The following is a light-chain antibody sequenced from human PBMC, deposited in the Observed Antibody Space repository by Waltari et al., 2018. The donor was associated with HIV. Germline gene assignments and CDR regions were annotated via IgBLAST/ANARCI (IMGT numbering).Light chain of an antibody. J-gene: IGLJ2*01. Sequence: QSVLTQPPSASGTPGQRVTISCSGRRSNIGSNPVTWYQQLPGTAPKLLSYKSNQRPSGVPDRFSGSKSGTSASLAISGLQSEDEGAYYCAAWDDGLNGLFGGGTKLTV. CDR2: KSN. CDR3: AAWDDGLNGL. V-gene: IGLV1-44*01. CDR1: RSNIGSNP.